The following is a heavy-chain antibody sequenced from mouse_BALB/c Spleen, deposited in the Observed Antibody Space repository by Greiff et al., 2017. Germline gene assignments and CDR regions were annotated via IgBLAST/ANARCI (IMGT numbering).Heavy chain of an antibody. CDR2: IWSGGST. CDR1: GFSLTSYG. D-gene: IGHD3-3*01. J-gene: IGHJ3*01. Sequence: VQLQESGPGLVQPSQSLSITCTVSGFSLTSYGVHWVRQSPGKGLEWLGVIWSGGSTDYNAAFISRLSISKDNSKSQVFFKMNSLQADDTAIYYCAREGPWFAYWGQGTLVTVSA. V-gene: IGHV2-4-1*01. CDR3: AREGPWFAY.